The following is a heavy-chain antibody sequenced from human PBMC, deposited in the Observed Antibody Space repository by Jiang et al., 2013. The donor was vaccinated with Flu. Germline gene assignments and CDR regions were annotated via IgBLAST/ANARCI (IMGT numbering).Heavy chain of an antibody. CDR1: GGSISSGDYY. V-gene: IGHV4-30-4*01. Sequence: GPGLVKPSQTLSLTCTVSGGSISSGDYYWSWIRQPPGKGLEWIGYIYYSGSTYYNPSLKSRVTISVDTSKNQFSLKLSSVTAADTAVYYCARVRGGYCSGGSCYSVFYFDYWGQGTLVTVSS. CDR2: IYYSGST. J-gene: IGHJ4*02. CDR3: ARVRGGYCSGGSCYSVFYFDY. D-gene: IGHD2-15*01.